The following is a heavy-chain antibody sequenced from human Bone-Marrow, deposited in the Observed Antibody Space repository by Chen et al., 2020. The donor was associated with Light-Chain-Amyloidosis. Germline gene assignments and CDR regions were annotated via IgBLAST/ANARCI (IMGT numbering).Heavy chain of an antibody. J-gene: IGHJ5*02. D-gene: IGHD2-2*01. CDR1: GVSVTSGTYH. CDR3: AAFYAGQQGKGA. CDR2: TPYTDNS. Sequence: QVQLQESGPGLVNPSDTLSLTCAVSGVSVTSGTYHWSLIRQSPGKGLEWVGCTPYTDNSYYIPSLKSRVTISIDASKNLFSLKLNTVTAADTAVYYCAAFYAGQQGKGAWGQGTLVTVSS. V-gene: IGHV4-61*01.